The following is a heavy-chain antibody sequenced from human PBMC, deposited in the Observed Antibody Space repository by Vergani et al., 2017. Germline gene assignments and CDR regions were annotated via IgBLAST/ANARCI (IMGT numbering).Heavy chain of an antibody. Sequence: EVQLVDSGGGLVQPGQSLRLSCTPSGFSFGDDALTWVRQVPGKGLEWGGFLGKRDFGGTRQYAPSVRGRFTISRDDSKSVAYLDMNHLKVEDTAIYYCSSPGFSNGQRDSWGQGTLVIVSS. CDR2: LGKRDFGGTR. D-gene: IGHD2-8*01. CDR3: SSPGFSNGQRDS. CDR1: GFSFGDDA. V-gene: IGHV3-49*04. J-gene: IGHJ4*02.